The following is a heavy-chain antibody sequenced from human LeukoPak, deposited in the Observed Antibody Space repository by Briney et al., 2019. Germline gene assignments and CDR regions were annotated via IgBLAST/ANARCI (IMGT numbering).Heavy chain of an antibody. CDR1: GFTFSNYE. CDR2: IRSTGSIT. J-gene: IGHJ4*02. D-gene: IGHD6-19*01. Sequence: PGGSLRLSCEGSGFTFSNYEMSWVRQAPGKGLEWLSFIRSTGSITRYADSVKGRFTISRDKAKNSLYLQMNSLRDEDTAVFYCARAQSNIAVAGPYYFDYWGQGTLVTVSS. CDR3: ARAQSNIAVAGPYYFDY. V-gene: IGHV3-48*03.